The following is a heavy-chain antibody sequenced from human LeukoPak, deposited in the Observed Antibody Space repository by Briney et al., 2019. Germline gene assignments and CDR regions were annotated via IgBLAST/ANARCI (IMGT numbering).Heavy chain of an antibody. D-gene: IGHD3-22*01. V-gene: IGHV4-59*01. J-gene: IGHJ3*02. Sequence: PSETLSLTCTVSGGSISSYYWSWIRQPPGKGLEWIGYIYYSGSTTYNPSLKSRVTISVDTSKNQFSLKLSSVTAADTAVYYCARSATPKYYYDSSGYYFRDAFDIWGRRTMVTVSS. CDR3: ARSATPKYYYDSSGYYFRDAFDI. CDR2: IYYSGST. CDR1: GGSISSYY.